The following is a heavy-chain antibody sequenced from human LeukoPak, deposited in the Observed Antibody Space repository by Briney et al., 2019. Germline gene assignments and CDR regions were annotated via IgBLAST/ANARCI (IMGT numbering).Heavy chain of an antibody. D-gene: IGHD3-22*01. CDR3: TSSYFETPHYTHYHFDY. CDR2: IGGSGTRT. Sequence: PGGTLRLSCSASGFTFTTYGMNWVRQAPGKGLEWVSGIGGSGTRTYYADSVKGRFTISRDDSKNTVFLQMNSLRADDTAIYYCTSSYFETPHYTHYHFDYWGRGTLVTVSP. V-gene: IGHV3-23*01. CDR1: GFTFTTYG. J-gene: IGHJ4*02.